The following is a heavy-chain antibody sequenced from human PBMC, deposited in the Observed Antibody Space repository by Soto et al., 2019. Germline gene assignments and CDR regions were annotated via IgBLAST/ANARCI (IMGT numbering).Heavy chain of an antibody. V-gene: IGHV1-8*01. D-gene: IGHD3-3*01. Sequence: ASVKVSCKASGYTFTSYDINWVRQATGQGLEWMGWMNPNSGNTGYAQKFQGRVTMTRNTSISTAYMELSSLRSEDTAVYYCARGPGILEWTINWFDPWGQGTLVTVSS. CDR1: GYTFTSYD. CDR3: ARGPGILEWTINWFDP. J-gene: IGHJ5*02. CDR2: MNPNSGNT.